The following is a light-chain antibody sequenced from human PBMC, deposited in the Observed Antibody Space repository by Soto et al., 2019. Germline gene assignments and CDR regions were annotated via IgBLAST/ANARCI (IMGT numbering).Light chain of an antibody. CDR1: QSVSTW. CDR2: MAS. CDR3: QQYDSFSVT. Sequence: DIQMTQSPSTLSASVGDRVTITCRASQSVSTWLAWYQQKPGKAPQVLISMASTLESGVPSRFSGSGSGTEFTLTISSLQPEDFATYYCQQYDSFSVTFGQGTKVDIK. V-gene: IGKV1-5*03. J-gene: IGKJ1*01.